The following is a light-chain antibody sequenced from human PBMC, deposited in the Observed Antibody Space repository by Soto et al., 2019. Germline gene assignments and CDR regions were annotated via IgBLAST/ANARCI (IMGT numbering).Light chain of an antibody. CDR3: HQYDDGPYT. CDR1: QTLSSRH. J-gene: IGKJ2*01. CDR2: GSS. V-gene: IGKV3-20*01. Sequence: VLTQSPGTLSLSPGERATLSCRASQTLSSRHLAWYQQKPGQAPRLLIYGSSSRATDIPDRFSGSGSGTDFTLTISTLEPEDFAVYYCHQYDDGPYTFGQGTKVDIK.